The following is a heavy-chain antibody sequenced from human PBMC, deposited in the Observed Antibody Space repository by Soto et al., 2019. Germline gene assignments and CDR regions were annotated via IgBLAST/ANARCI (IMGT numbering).Heavy chain of an antibody. V-gene: IGHV4-31*03. CDR2: IYYSGST. CDR1: GGSISSGGYY. Sequence: PSETLSLTCTVSGGSISSGGYYWSWIRQHPGKGLEWIGYIYYSGSTYYNPSLKSRVTISVDTSKNQFSLKLSSVTAADTAVYYCAREAGPPTDAFDIWGQGTMVTVSS. J-gene: IGHJ3*02. CDR3: AREAGPPTDAFDI.